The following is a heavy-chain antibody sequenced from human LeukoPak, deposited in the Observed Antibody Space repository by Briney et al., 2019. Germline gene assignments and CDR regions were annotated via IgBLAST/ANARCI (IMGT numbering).Heavy chain of an antibody. D-gene: IGHD5-12*01. CDR2: INPSGGST. V-gene: IGHV1-46*01. CDR3: ARGAPTTRIGAGRFDY. J-gene: IGHJ4*02. Sequence: ASVKVSCKAFGYSLTSYYVHWVRQAPGQGLEWMGEINPSGGSTSYAQKFQGRITVTRDTYTNTVYMDLSSLRSEDTATYYCARGAPTTRIGAGRFDYWGQGSLLTVAS. CDR1: GYSLTSYY.